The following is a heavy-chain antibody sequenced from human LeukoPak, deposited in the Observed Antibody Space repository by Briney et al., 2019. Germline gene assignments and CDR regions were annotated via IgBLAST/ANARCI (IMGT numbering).Heavy chain of an antibody. D-gene: IGHD2-15*01. CDR2: INWNGGST. CDR1: GFTFDDYG. CDR3: ARSPVVVVAAPVYYYYMDV. J-gene: IGHJ6*03. Sequence: PGGSLRLSCAASGFTFDDYGMSWVRQAPGKGLEWVSGINWNGGSTGYADPVKGRFTISRDNAKNSLYLQMNSLRAEDTALYYCARSPVVVVAAPVYYYYMDVWGKGTTVTVSS. V-gene: IGHV3-20*04.